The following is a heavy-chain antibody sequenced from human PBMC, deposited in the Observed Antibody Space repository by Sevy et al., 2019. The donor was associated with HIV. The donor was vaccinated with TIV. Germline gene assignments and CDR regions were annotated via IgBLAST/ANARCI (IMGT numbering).Heavy chain of an antibody. Sequence: GGSLRLSCAASGFSFSIYWMSWVRQAPGKGLEWVATMKQDGSEEDYVDSVKGRFTISRDNAKNSLFLQMNSLSAEDTAVYYCVREGLGGYSYSLDYWGHATLVTVSS. CDR3: VREGLGGYSYSLDY. V-gene: IGHV3-7*01. J-gene: IGHJ4*01. CDR1: GFSFSIYW. CDR2: MKQDGSEE. D-gene: IGHD5-18*01.